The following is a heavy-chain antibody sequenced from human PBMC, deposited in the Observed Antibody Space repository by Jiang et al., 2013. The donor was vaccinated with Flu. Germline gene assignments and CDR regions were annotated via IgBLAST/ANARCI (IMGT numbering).Heavy chain of an antibody. V-gene: IGHV3-23*01. J-gene: IGHJ4*02. CDR2: ISGSGGRT. D-gene: IGHD4-23*01. CDR3: AKDRAVGSTSDLDS. CDR1: GFTFSNYG. Sequence: SCAASGFTFSNYGMTWVRQAPGKGLEWVSAISGSGGRTYYADSVKGRFTISRDNSKNTMYMQMNSLRAEDTAVYYCAKDRAVGSTSDLDSWGQGTLVTVSS.